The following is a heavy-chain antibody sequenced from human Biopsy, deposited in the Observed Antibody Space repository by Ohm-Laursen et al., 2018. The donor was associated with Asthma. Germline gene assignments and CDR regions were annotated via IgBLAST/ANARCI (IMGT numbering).Heavy chain of an antibody. J-gene: IGHJ6*02. CDR1: GYTFNSVG. D-gene: IGHD3-10*01. Sequence: SSVKVSCKTSGYTFNSVGITWVRQAPGQGLEWMGWISVYNGNTKVAQKLQDRVTMITDTSTSTAYMELRSLRSDDTAMYFCARAVDYSHYYGIDVWGQGTTVTVS. CDR2: ISVYNGNT. CDR3: ARAVDYSHYYGIDV. V-gene: IGHV1-18*01.